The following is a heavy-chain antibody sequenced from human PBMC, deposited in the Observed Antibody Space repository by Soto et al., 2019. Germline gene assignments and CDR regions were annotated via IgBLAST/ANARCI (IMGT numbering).Heavy chain of an antibody. D-gene: IGHD6-19*01. Sequence: ASVNVSCKASGYTFNGHYMYWVRQAPGQGLECVGWINPNSGGTIYSQRFQGRVTMTRDTSMSTAYMVLTSLRSDDTAVYYCARDSGSGSYYFDSWGQGTLVTVSS. J-gene: IGHJ4*02. CDR1: GYTFNGHY. V-gene: IGHV1-2*02. CDR2: INPNSGGT. CDR3: ARDSGSGSYYFDS.